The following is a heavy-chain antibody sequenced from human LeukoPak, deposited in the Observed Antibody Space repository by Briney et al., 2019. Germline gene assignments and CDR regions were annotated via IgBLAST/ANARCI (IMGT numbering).Heavy chain of an antibody. CDR1: GSSISNFY. V-gene: IGHV4-4*07. D-gene: IGHD4-17*01. CDR2: IYTSGST. Sequence: SETLSLTCTVSGSSISNFYWSWIRQPAGKGLEWIGRIYTSGSTNYNPSLKSRVTMSVDTSKNQFSLKLSSVTAADTAVYYCARGNYDYGDYYYYYGMDVWGQGTTVTVSS. J-gene: IGHJ6*02. CDR3: ARGNYDYGDYYYYYGMDV.